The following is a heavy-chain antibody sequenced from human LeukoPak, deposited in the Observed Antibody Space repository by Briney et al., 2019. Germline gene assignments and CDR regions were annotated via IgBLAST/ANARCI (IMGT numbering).Heavy chain of an antibody. D-gene: IGHD2-21*02. CDR3: VTDRARLFWYFDV. CDR1: GSTLSDLS. Sequence: ASVKVSCKVSGSTLSDLSIHWVRQAPGKGLEYLGGSDPEDGETFHAQNFQGRVTMTEDTATDTAYMELSGLRSEDTALYYCVTDRARLFWYFDVWGRGTLVTVSS. V-gene: IGHV1-24*01. J-gene: IGHJ2*01. CDR2: SDPEDGET.